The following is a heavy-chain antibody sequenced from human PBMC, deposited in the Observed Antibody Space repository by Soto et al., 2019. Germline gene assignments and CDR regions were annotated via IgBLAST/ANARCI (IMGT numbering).Heavy chain of an antibody. J-gene: IGHJ4*02. V-gene: IGHV4-59*01. Sequence: QVQLQESGPGLVKPSETLSLTCTVSGGSISSYYWSWIRQPPGKGLEWIGYIYYSGSTNYNPSLKSRVTISVDTSKNQFSLKLSSVTAADTVVYYCAGGAGPQKIFDYWGQGTLVTVSS. CDR1: GGSISSYY. CDR3: AGGAGPQKIFDY. D-gene: IGHD3-10*01. CDR2: IYYSGST.